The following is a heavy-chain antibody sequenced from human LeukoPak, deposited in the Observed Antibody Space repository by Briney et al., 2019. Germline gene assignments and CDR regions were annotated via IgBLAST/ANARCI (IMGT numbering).Heavy chain of an antibody. Sequence: GASVKVSCKASGYTFTGYYMHWVRQAPGQGLEWMGWINPNSGGTNYAQKFQGRVTMTRDTSISTAYMELSRLRSDDAAVYYCARAVESSSIAARPFDYWGQGTLVTVSS. D-gene: IGHD6-6*01. J-gene: IGHJ4*02. CDR2: INPNSGGT. CDR1: GYTFTGYY. CDR3: ARAVESSSIAARPFDY. V-gene: IGHV1-2*02.